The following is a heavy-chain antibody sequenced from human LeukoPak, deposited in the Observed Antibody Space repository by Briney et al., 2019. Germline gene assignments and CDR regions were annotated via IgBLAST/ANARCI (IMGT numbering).Heavy chain of an antibody. CDR2: IYPGDSDT. CDR3: ARHGNPIIAAAGIDY. D-gene: IGHD6-13*01. CDR1: GYSFTSYW. J-gene: IGHJ4*02. V-gene: IGHV5-51*01. Sequence: GESLKISCKGSGYSFTSYWIGWVRQMPGKGLEWMGIIYPGDSDTRYSPSFQGQVTISADKSISTAYLQWSSLKASDTAMYYCARHGNPIIAAAGIDYWGQGTLVTVSS.